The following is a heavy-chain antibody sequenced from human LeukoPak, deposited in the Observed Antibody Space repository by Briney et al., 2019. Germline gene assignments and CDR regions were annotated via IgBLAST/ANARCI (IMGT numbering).Heavy chain of an antibody. CDR1: GGTFGSYA. CDR2: ITPIFGTG. V-gene: IGHV1-69*06. J-gene: IGHJ4*02. D-gene: IGHD3-22*01. Sequence: SVKVSCKASGGTFGSYAMSWVRQAPGQGLEWMGGITPIFGTGNYAQKFQGRVEITADKSTSTAYMEMSSLRSEDTAVYYCARGVRGYYDSSGYYCDYWGQGTLVTVSS. CDR3: ARGVRGYYDSSGYYCDY.